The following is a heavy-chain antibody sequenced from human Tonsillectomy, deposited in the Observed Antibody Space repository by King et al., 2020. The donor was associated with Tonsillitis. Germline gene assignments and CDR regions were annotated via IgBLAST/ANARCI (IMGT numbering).Heavy chain of an antibody. V-gene: IGHV3-30*18. CDR1: GFIFSNYG. CDR2: ISNDGNKI. Sequence: VQLVESGGGVVQPGRSLRLSCAGSGFIFSNYGMHWVRQAPGKGLEWVAAISNDGNKIYYADSLKDRFTISRDNFKNTLFLKMNSLRPDDTAVYYCAKETPKQEAWDLLIDYWGQGTPVTVSS. D-gene: IGHD1-26*01. CDR3: AKETPKQEAWDLLIDY. J-gene: IGHJ4*02.